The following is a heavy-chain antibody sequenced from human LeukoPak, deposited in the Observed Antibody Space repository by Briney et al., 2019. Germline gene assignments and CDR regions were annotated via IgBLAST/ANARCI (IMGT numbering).Heavy chain of an antibody. CDR1: GFTVSSNY. V-gene: IGHV3-66*01. J-gene: IGHJ4*02. CDR3: ARVKDSGPDDY. Sequence: GGSLRLSCAASGFTVSSNYMSWVRQATGKGLEWVSVIYSGGSTYYADSVKGRFTISRDNSKNTLYLQMNSLRAEDTAVYYCARVKDSGPDDYWGQGTLVTVSS. CDR2: IYSGGST. D-gene: IGHD3-10*01.